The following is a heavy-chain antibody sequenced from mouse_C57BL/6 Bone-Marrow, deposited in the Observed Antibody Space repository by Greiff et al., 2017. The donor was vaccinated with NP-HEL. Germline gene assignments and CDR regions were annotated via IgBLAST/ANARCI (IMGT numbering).Heavy chain of an antibody. CDR3: AKQRRLFHAMDD. J-gene: IGHJ4*01. CDR1: GFSFTSYG. Sequence: QVQLQQSGPGLVAPSQSLSITCTVSGFSFTSYGVDWVRQPPGKGLEWLGVIWGGGSPNYNSALMSRLSISKVNSKSQVYEKMNSQQTDDTAMYYDAKQRRLFHAMDDWGQGTSVTVSA. V-gene: IGHV2-9*01. D-gene: IGHD3-2*02. CDR2: IWGGGSP.